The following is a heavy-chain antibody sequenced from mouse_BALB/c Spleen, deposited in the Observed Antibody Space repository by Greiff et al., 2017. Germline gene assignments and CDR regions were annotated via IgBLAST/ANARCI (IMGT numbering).Heavy chain of an antibody. CDR1: GFSLTGYG. D-gene: IGHD2-14*01. J-gene: IGHJ4*01. CDR2: IWGDGST. V-gene: IGHV2-6-7*01. Sequence: VKLMESGPGLVAPSQSLSITCTVSGFSLTGYGVNWVRQPPGKGLEWLGMIWGDGSTDYNSALKSRLSISKDNSKSQVFLKMNSLQTDDTARYYCARDRYDDYYAMDYWGQGTSVTVSS. CDR3: ARDRYDDYYAMDY.